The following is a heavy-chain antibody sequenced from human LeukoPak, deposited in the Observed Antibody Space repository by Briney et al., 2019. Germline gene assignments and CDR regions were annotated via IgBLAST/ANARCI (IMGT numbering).Heavy chain of an antibody. CDR1: GFTFSNYK. CDR2: ISSSSSYI. CDR3: ARGYSNYGYAFDI. J-gene: IGHJ3*02. V-gene: IGHV3-21*01. Sequence: PGGSLRLSCAASGFTFSNYKMNWVRQAPGKGLEWVSSISSSSSYIYYADSVKGRFTISRDNARNSLYLQMNSLRAGDTAVYYCARGYSNYGYAFDIWGQGTMVTVSS. D-gene: IGHD4-11*01.